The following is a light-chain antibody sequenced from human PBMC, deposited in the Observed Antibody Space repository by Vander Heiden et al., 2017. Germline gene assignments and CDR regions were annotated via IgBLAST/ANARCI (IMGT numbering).Light chain of an antibody. CDR3: QQYRTDWT. CDR2: KAT. J-gene: IGKJ1*01. V-gene: IGKV1-5*03. Sequence: DIQMTQFPSTLSASVGDTVTITCRASESVNMWLAWYQQQPGKAPNVLIHKATTLKSGVPSRFSGSGFGTEFTLTISSLEPDDFATYYCQQYRTDWTFGQGTKVEI. CDR1: ESVNMW.